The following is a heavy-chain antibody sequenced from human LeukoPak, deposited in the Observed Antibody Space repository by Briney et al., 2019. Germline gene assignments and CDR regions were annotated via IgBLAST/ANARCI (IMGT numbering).Heavy chain of an antibody. CDR1: GFTFSNFW. J-gene: IGHJ6*02. CDR2: INRDGSER. CDR3: ARRNAMDV. V-gene: IGHV3-7*03. Sequence: GGSLRLSCTASGFTFSNFWMTWVRQAPGKGLEWVANINRDGSERYYVDSVKGRFTISRDDAKSSLYLQMNSLRAEDTAVYYCARRNAMDVWGQGTTVIVFS.